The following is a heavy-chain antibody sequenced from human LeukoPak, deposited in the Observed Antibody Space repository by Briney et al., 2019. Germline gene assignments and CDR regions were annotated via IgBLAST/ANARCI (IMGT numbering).Heavy chain of an antibody. D-gene: IGHD3-10*01. CDR3: ARSSLRTYYYGSGSYYNCDY. CDR2: IIPIFGTA. CDR1: GGTFSSYA. J-gene: IGHJ4*02. Sequence: VASVKVSCKASGGTFSSYAISWVRQAPGQGLEWMGGIIPIFGTANYAQKFQGRVTINTDESTSTAYMELSSLRSEDTAVYYCARSSLRTYYYGSGSYYNCDYWGQGTLVTVSS. V-gene: IGHV1-69*05.